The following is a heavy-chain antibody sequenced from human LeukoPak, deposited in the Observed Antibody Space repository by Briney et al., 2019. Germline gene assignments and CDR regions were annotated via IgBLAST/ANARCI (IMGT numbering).Heavy chain of an antibody. CDR1: GYTFTGYY. V-gene: IGHV1-2*02. CDR3: ARVDSAAGDPFDY. J-gene: IGHJ4*02. Sequence: ASLKVSCKASGYTFTGYYLHWVRQAPGQGLEWMGWINPNSGGTKSAQKFQGRVTMTRDTSISTAYMELSRLRSDDTAMYYCARVDSAAGDPFDYWGQGTLVTVSP. CDR2: INPNSGGT. D-gene: IGHD3-22*01.